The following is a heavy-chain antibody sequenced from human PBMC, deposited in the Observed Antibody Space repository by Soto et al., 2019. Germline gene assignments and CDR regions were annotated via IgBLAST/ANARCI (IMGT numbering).Heavy chain of an antibody. J-gene: IGHJ6*02. CDR3: TRGAGRWNYYYAMEA. V-gene: IGHV3-7*03. CDR1: GFPFNNYY. CDR2: IKEDGNEK. D-gene: IGHD1-1*01. Sequence: PWGSLRLSCTASGFPFNNYYMTWFRQASGKGLEWVASIKEDGNEKYYADSVKGRFTISRDNAKNSMSLQMNSLGVEDTAVYFCTRGAGRWNYYYAMEAWCHGDTVTVSS.